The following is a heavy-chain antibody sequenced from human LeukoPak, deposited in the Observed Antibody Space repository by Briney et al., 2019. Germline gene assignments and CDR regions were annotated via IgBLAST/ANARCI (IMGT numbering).Heavy chain of an antibody. CDR3: ARGTIGGYCSGASCYPDC. J-gene: IGHJ4*02. Sequence: GGSLRLSRAASGFTVSSNYMSWVRQAPGKGLEWVSSITSGSNEIYYADSVKGRFTMSRDNAKNSLYLQMNSLRAEDSAVYYCARGTIGGYCSGASCYPDCWGQGTLVTVSS. CDR2: ITSGSNEI. V-gene: IGHV3-21*01. D-gene: IGHD2-15*01. CDR1: GFTVSSNY.